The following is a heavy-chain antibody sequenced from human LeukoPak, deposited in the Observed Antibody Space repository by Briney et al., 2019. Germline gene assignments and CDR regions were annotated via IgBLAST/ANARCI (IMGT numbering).Heavy chain of an antibody. CDR1: GYSISSGYY. Sequence: SETLSLTCAVSGYSISSGYYWGWIRQPPGKGLEWIGSIYHSGSTYYNPSLKSRVTISVDTSKNQFSLKLSSVTAADTAVYYCARVWYYDSSGYRPGYWYFDLWGRGTLVTVSS. J-gene: IGHJ2*01. D-gene: IGHD3-22*01. CDR2: IYHSGST. V-gene: IGHV4-38-2*01. CDR3: ARVWYYDSSGYRPGYWYFDL.